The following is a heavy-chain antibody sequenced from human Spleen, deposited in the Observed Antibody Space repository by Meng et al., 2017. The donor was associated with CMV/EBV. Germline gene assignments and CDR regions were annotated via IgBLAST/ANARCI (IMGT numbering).Heavy chain of an antibody. J-gene: IGHJ4*02. CDR3: AGVGAYWREDF. Sequence: SETLSLTCTVSGGSISSYYWSWIRQPPGKGLGWIGNVYYSGSTTYNPSLKNRLSISVDTSMNQFSLRLSSVTAADTAVYYCAGVGAYWREDFWGQGTLVTVSS. D-gene: IGHD1-1*01. CDR2: VYYSGST. CDR1: GGSISSYY. V-gene: IGHV4-59*01.